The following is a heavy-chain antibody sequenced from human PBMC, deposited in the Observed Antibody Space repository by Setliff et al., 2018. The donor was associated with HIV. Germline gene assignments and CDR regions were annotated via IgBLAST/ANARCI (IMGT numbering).Heavy chain of an antibody. CDR3: ASGSKGGFFDY. CDR2: IYYSGST. CDR1: GGSIRSSNYY. J-gene: IGHJ4*02. V-gene: IGHV4-39*07. D-gene: IGHD3-16*01. Sequence: VSGGSIRSSNYYWGWIRQPPGKGLEWIGSIYYSGSTYYNPSLKSRVTMSVDASKNLVSLKLSSVTAADTAVYYCASGSKGGFFDYWGQGTRVTVSS.